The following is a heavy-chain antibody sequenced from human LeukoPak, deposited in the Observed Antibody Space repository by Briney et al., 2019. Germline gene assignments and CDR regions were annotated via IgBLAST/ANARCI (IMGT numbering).Heavy chain of an antibody. Sequence: ASVKVSCKASRYTFTSYNINWVREAAGQGLEWMGWMNPNTGRTGFAQKFQDRLTMTRDTSISTAYLELSSLRSEDTDIYYCATXXQTPAYYSSGGYYQLGYWGQGTPVTVSS. J-gene: IGHJ4*02. V-gene: IGHV1-8*01. D-gene: IGHD3-22*01. CDR3: ATXXQTPAYYSSGGYYQLGY. CDR1: RYTFTSYN. CDR2: MNPNTGRT.